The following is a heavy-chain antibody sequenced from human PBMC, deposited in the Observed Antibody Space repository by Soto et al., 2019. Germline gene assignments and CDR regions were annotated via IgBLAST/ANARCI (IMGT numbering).Heavy chain of an antibody. CDR2: ISYDGSNK. D-gene: IGHD1-1*01. CDR3: TRGPRSTSTGTGAF. Sequence: PGGSLRLSCAASGFTFSSYAMHWVRQAPGKGLEWVAVISYDGSNKYYADSVKGRFTISRDNSKNTLYLQMNALRVEDTAVYYCTRGPRSTSTGTGAFWGQGTLVTVSS. J-gene: IGHJ4*02. V-gene: IGHV3-30-3*01. CDR1: GFTFSSYA.